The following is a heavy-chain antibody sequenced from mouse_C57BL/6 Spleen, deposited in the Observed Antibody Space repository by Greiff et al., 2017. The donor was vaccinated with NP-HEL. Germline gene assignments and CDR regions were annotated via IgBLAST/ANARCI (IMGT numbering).Heavy chain of an antibody. CDR1: GYSITSGYY. CDR3: ARGGLYSNYLDY. D-gene: IGHD2-5*01. V-gene: IGHV3-6*01. CDR2: ISYDGSN. Sequence: EVQLVESGPGLVKPSQSLSLTCSVTGYSITSGYYWNWIRQFPGNKLEWMGYISYDGSNNYNQSIKNRITITRDTSKNQFFLKLNSVTTEDTATYSCARGGLYSNYLDYWGQGTTLTVSS. J-gene: IGHJ2*01.